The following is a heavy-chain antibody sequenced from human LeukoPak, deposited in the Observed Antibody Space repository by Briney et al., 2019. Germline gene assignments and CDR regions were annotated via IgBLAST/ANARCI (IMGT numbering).Heavy chain of an antibody. Sequence: ASVKVSCKASGYTFTSNVIIWVRQAPGQGLEWMGWISGYNGNTNYAQKLQGRVTMTTDTSTTTAYLEVRTLTSDDTAVYYCARDPGAAVFDYWGQGTLVIVSS. CDR2: ISGYNGNT. CDR3: ARDPGAAVFDY. D-gene: IGHD2-15*01. V-gene: IGHV1-18*01. CDR1: GYTFTSNV. J-gene: IGHJ4*02.